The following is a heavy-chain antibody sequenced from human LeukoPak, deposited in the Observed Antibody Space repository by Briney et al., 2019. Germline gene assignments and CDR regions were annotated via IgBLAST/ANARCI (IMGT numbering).Heavy chain of an antibody. J-gene: IGHJ3*02. CDR2: ISGSGDST. CDR3: AKDLTYGDYAGGDGFDI. D-gene: IGHD4-17*01. CDR1: GLTFSSYG. Sequence: GGSLRLSCAASGLTFSSYGMSWVRQAPGKGLEWVSVISGSGDSTYYADSVKGRSTISRDKSKNTLYLQMNSLRAEDTAVYYCAKDLTYGDYAGGDGFDIWGQGTMVTVSS. V-gene: IGHV3-23*01.